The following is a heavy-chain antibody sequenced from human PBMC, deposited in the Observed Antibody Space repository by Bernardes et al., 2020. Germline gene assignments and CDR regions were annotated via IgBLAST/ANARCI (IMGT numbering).Heavy chain of an antibody. CDR3: AKVREIARGWFDP. CDR2: ISGSGDST. Sequence: GGSLRLSCAASGFTFSNYAMSWVRQAPGKGLEWVSTISGSGDSTYYADSVKGRFTISRDNSKNTLYLETNSLRAEDMAVYYCAKVREIARGWFDPWGQGTLVTVSS. V-gene: IGHV3-23*01. J-gene: IGHJ5*02. CDR1: GFTFSNYA. D-gene: IGHD2-21*01.